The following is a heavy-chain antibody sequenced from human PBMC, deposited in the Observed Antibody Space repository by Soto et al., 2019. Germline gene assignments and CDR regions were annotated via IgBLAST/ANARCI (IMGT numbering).Heavy chain of an antibody. Sequence: QVQLVESGGGVVQPGRSLRLSCAASGFTFSSYGMHWVRQAPGKGLEWVAVISYDGSNKYYADSVKGRFTISRDNSKNTLSLQMNSLRTSVTAEYFCEKVRSPTADWGQGTLVTVSS. CDR1: GFTFSSYG. CDR3: EKVRSPTAD. CDR2: ISYDGSNK. V-gene: IGHV3-30*18. D-gene: IGHD1-26*01. J-gene: IGHJ4*02.